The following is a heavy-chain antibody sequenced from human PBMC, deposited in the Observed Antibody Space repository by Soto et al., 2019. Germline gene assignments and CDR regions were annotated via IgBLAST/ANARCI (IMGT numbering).Heavy chain of an antibody. D-gene: IGHD3-10*01. V-gene: IGHV4-39*01. CDR1: GGSISSSSYY. CDR3: ARVKEITMVRGVITWFDP. J-gene: IGHJ5*02. CDR2: IYYSGST. Sequence: SETLSLTCTVSGGSISSSSYYWGWIRQPPGKGLEWIGSIYYSGSTYYNPSLKSRVTISVDTSKNQFSLKLSSVTAADTAVYYCARVKEITMVRGVITWFDPWGQGTLVTVSS.